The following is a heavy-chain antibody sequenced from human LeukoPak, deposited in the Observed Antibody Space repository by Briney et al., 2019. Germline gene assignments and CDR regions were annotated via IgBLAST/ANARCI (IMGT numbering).Heavy chain of an antibody. CDR3: ATTTATSGSSLY. D-gene: IGHD6-19*01. CDR1: GYTFINNW. V-gene: IGHV1-46*01. CDR2: INPSGGST. J-gene: IGHJ4*02. Sequence: ASVKVSCKASGYTFINNWMHWVRQAPGQGLEWMGIINPSGGSTSYAQKFQGRVTMTAERSTNTAYMELRGLTFDDTAVFYCATTTATSGSSLYWGQGTLVNVAS.